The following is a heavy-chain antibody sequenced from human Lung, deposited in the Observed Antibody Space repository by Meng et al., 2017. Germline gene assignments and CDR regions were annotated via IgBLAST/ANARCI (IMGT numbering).Heavy chain of an antibody. Sequence: QVQLEREGAEVKKPGASVMVSCKASGYTFPDYWLHWVRRAPGQGLEWMGLINPKSGDTHYEQRFQGRVTMTGDTSISTAYMELSGLRSDDTAMYYCARDEDISAAGKLFGDYWGQGTLVTVSS. CDR1: GYTFPDYW. CDR3: ARDEDISAAGKLFGDY. J-gene: IGHJ4*02. CDR2: INPKSGDT. V-gene: IGHV1-2*06. D-gene: IGHD6-13*01.